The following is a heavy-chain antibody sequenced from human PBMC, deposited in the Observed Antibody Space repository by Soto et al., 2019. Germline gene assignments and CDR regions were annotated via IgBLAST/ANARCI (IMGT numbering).Heavy chain of an antibody. CDR2: IIPIFGTA. CDR3: ARPRGYSYGYPNWFDP. J-gene: IGHJ5*02. Sequence: QVQLVQSGAEVKKPGSSVKVSCKASGGTFSSYAISWVRQAPGQGLEWMGGIIPIFGTANYAQKFQGRVTITADESTSEAYMEVSSLRAEDTAVYYCARPRGYSYGYPNWFDPWGQGTLVTVSS. CDR1: GGTFSSYA. D-gene: IGHD5-18*01. V-gene: IGHV1-69*01.